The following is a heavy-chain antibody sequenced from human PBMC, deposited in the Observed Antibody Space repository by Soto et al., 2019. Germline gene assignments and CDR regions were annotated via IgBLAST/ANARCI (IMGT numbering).Heavy chain of an antibody. J-gene: IGHJ5*02. CDR2: IYYSGST. D-gene: IGHD2-15*01. CDR1: GGSISSGDYY. V-gene: IGHV4-30-4*01. Sequence: PSETLSLTCTVSGGSISSGDYYWSWIRQPPGKGLEWIGYIYYSGSTYYNPSLKSRVTISVDTSKNQFSLKLSSVTAADTAVYYCARGYRYCSGGSCYSGDSFDPWGQGTLVTVSS. CDR3: ARGYRYCSGGSCYSGDSFDP.